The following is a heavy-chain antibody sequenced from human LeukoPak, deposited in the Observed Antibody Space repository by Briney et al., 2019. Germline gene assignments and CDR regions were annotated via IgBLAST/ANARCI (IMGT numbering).Heavy chain of an antibody. D-gene: IGHD6-13*01. CDR3: AKVGIAAFLGDY. CDR1: GFTFSSYA. J-gene: IGHJ4*02. CDR2: ISGSGGST. Sequence: GGSLRLSCSASGFTFSSYAMSWVRQAPGKGLEWVSAISGSGGSTYYADSVKGRFTISRDNSKNTLYLQMNSLRAEDTAVYYCAKVGIAAFLGDYWGQGTLVTVSS. V-gene: IGHV3-23*01.